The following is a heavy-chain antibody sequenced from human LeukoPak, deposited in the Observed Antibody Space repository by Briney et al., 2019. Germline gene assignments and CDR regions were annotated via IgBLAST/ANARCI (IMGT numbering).Heavy chain of an antibody. V-gene: IGHV3-21*01. CDR1: GFTFSSYS. Sequence: GGSLRLSCAASGFTFSSYSMNWVRQAPGKGLEWVSSISSSSSYIYYADSVKGRFTISRDNAKNSLYLQMNSLRAEDTAVYYCARHTYYYDSSGDPPGKFWGQGTLVTVSS. CDR3: ARHTYYYDSSGDPPGKF. J-gene: IGHJ4*02. D-gene: IGHD3-22*01. CDR2: ISSSSSYI.